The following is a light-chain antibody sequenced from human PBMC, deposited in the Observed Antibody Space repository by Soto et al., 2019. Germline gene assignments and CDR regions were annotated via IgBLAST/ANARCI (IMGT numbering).Light chain of an antibody. V-gene: IGKV1-5*03. CDR1: QDIATY. CDR2: KAS. Sequence: IQMTQSPSSLSSSLGNRVTITCQASQDIATYLNWYQQKPGKAPKLLIYKASTLKSGVPSRFSGSGSGTEFTLTISSLKHDDFATYYCQHYNSYSEAFGQGTKVDIK. CDR3: QHYNSYSEA. J-gene: IGKJ1*01.